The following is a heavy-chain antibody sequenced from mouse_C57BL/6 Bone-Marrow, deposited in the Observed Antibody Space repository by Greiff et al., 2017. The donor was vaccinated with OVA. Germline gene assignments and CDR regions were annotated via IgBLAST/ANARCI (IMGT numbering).Heavy chain of an antibody. CDR3: ARERLRRAMDY. D-gene: IGHD2-4*01. V-gene: IGHV1-64*01. J-gene: IGHJ4*01. Sequence: QVQLQQPGAELVKPGASVKLSCKASGYTFTSYWMRWVKQRPGQGLEWIGMIHPNSGSTNYNEKFKSKATLTVDKSSSTAYMQLSSLTSEDSAVYYCARERLRRAMDYWGQGTSVTVSS. CDR1: GYTFTSYW. CDR2: IHPNSGST.